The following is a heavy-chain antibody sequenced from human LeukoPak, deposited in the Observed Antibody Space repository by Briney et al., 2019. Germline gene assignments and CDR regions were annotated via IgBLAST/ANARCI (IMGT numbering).Heavy chain of an antibody. CDR1: GFTFRSYA. J-gene: IGHJ4*02. V-gene: IGHV3-23*01. CDR2: ISGSGGDT. D-gene: IGHD6-19*01. Sequence: PGGSLRLSCAASGFTFRSYAIYWVRQAPGKGLEWVSGISGSGGDTYFADSVKGRFTISRDHSKNTVFLQMVSLRAEDTAVYYCAKTTAGYSSGRYPGWPVDYWGQGTLVTVSS. CDR3: AKTTAGYSSGRYPGWPVDY.